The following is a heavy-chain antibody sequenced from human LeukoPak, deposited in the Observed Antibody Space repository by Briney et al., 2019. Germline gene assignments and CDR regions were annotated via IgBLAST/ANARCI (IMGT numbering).Heavy chain of an antibody. Sequence: KASETLSLTCTVSGGSISSHDWTWIRQPAGKGLEWIGRIYISGSPNYNPSLKSRVTMSVDTSKNQFSLKLTSVTAADTAVYYCARGGVIAVPLDPWGQGTLVTVSS. CDR1: GGSISSHD. CDR2: IYISGSP. D-gene: IGHD3-10*01. V-gene: IGHV4-4*07. CDR3: ARGGVIAVPLDP. J-gene: IGHJ5*02.